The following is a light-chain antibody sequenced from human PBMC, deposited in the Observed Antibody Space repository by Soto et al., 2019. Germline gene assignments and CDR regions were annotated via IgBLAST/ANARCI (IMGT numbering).Light chain of an antibody. V-gene: IGKV3-20*01. CDR3: QQCGSSPS. CDR1: QSVSSSY. Sequence: EIVLTQSPGTLSLSPGERATLSCRASQSVSSSYLAWYQQKPGQAPRLLIYDKSSRATGIPDRFSGSGSGTDFALAISRLQAEDCAAYYCQQCGSSPSFGEGTKVELK. J-gene: IGKJ1*01. CDR2: DKS.